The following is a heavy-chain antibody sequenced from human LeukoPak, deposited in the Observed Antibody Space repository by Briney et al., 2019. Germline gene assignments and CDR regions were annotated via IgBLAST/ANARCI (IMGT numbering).Heavy chain of an antibody. CDR3: ARQDIVVVPAAMGDY. CDR2: ISSSSSYI. D-gene: IGHD2-2*01. Sequence: GGSLRLSCAASGFTFSSYSMNWVRQAPGKGLEWVSSISSSSSYIYYADLVKGRFTISRDNAKNSLYLQMNSLRAEDTAVYYCARQDIVVVPAAMGDYWGQGTLVTVSS. J-gene: IGHJ4*02. V-gene: IGHV3-21*01. CDR1: GFTFSSYS.